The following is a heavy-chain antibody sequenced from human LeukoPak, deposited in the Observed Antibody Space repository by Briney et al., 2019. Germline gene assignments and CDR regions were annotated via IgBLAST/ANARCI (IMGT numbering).Heavy chain of an antibody. Sequence: SETLSLTCAVSGGSINSYYWYWIRQPPGKGLEWIGSIYCSGSTNYNPSLKSRVTMSVDTSKNQFSLKLSSVTVADTAVYYCARRRGDYGWGELDYWGQGTLVTVSS. CDR2: IYCSGST. J-gene: IGHJ4*02. V-gene: IGHV4-59*08. CDR1: GGSINSYY. CDR3: ARRRGDYGWGELDY. D-gene: IGHD3-10*01.